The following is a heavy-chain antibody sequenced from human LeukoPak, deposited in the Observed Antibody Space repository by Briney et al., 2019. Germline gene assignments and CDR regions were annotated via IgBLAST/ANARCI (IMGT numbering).Heavy chain of an antibody. CDR2: ISSSSSYI. J-gene: IGHJ4*02. CDR3: ARDWNGYNWD. Sequence: KAGGSLRLSCAASGFTFSSYSMNWVRQAPGKGLEWVSSISSSSSYIYYADSVKGRFTISRDNAKNSLYLQMNSLRAEDTAVYYCARDWNGYNWDWGQGTLVTVSS. CDR1: GFTFSSYS. D-gene: IGHD5-24*01. V-gene: IGHV3-21*01.